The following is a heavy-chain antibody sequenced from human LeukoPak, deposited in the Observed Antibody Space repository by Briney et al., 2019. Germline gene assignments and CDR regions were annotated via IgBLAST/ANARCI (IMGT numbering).Heavy chain of an antibody. J-gene: IGHJ3*02. Sequence: SETLSLTCSASGGSISRHYWSWIRQPPGKGLEWIAYISYSGGTRYNPSFQNRVTISLDTSKTHFSLKLTSVTAADTAMYYCARLLNNDNAGDPDTFDMWGPGTMVTVSS. D-gene: IGHD4-17*01. CDR1: GGSISRHY. V-gene: IGHV4-59*08. CDR2: ISYSGGT. CDR3: ARLLNNDNAGDPDTFDM.